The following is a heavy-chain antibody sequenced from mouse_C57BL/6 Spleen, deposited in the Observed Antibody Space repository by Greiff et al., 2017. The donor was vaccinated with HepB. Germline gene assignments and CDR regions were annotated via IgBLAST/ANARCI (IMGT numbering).Heavy chain of an antibody. V-gene: IGHV1-4*01. CDR3: ARGGTGHWYFDV. D-gene: IGHD4-1*01. Sequence: VQLQQSGAELARPGASVKMSCKASGYTFTSYTMHWVKQRPGQGLEWIGYINPSSGYTKYNQKFKDKATLTADKSSSTAYMQLSSLTSEDSAVYYCARGGTGHWYFDVWGTGTTVTVSS. CDR2: INPSSGYT. J-gene: IGHJ1*03. CDR1: GYTFTSYT.